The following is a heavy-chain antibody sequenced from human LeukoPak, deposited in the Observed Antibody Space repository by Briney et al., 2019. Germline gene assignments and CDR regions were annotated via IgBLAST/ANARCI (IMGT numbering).Heavy chain of an antibody. CDR2: INPNSGGT. Sequence: ASVKVSCKASGYTFTGYYVHWVRQAPGQGLEWMGWINPNSGGTNYAQKFQGWVTMTRDTSISTAYMELSRLRSDDTAVYYCARVASGSYYNFDYWGQGTLVTVSS. J-gene: IGHJ4*02. D-gene: IGHD3-10*01. CDR1: GYTFTGYY. V-gene: IGHV1-2*04. CDR3: ARVASGSYYNFDY.